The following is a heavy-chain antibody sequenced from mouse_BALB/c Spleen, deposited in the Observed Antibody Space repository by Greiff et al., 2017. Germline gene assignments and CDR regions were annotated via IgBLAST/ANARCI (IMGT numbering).Heavy chain of an antibody. CDR2: ISSGSSTI. J-gene: IGHJ3*01. V-gene: IGHV5-17*02. Sequence: EVMLVESGGGLVQPGGSRKLSCAASGFTFSSFGMHWVRQAPEKGLEWVAYISSGSSTIYYADTVKGRFTISRDNPKNTLFLQMTSLRSEDTAMYYCARSNYYGSSPSLAYWGQGTLVTVSA. CDR3: ARSNYYGSSPSLAY. D-gene: IGHD1-1*01. CDR1: GFTFSSFG.